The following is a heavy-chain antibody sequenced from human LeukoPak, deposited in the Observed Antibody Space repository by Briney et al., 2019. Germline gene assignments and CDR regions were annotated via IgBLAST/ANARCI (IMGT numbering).Heavy chain of an antibody. CDR1: AFAFTTHD. CDR2: SSTYNGNT. D-gene: IGHD6-13*01. Sequence: ASVKVSFKASAFAFTTHDMSWVRQAPGQGLEWMGLSSTYNGNTNYAQKLQGRVTMTTDTSTSTAYMELRSLRSDDTAVYYCARGSSSWYGDNWFDPWGQGTLVTVSS. V-gene: IGHV1-18*01. J-gene: IGHJ5*02. CDR3: ARGSSSWYGDNWFDP.